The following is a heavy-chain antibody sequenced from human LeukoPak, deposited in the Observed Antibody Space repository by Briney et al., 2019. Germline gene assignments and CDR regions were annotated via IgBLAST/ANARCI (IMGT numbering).Heavy chain of an antibody. CDR2: ISSNGGST. CDR1: GFTFSSYA. Sequence: PGGSLRLSCAASGFTFSSYAMHWVRQAPGKGLEYVSAISSNGGSTYYANSVKGRFAISRDNSKNTLYLQMGSLRAEDMAVYYCARDSIDVVVVADTKWVNWFDPWGQGTLVTVS. J-gene: IGHJ5*02. V-gene: IGHV3-64*01. CDR3: ARDSIDVVVVADTKWVNWFDP. D-gene: IGHD2-15*01.